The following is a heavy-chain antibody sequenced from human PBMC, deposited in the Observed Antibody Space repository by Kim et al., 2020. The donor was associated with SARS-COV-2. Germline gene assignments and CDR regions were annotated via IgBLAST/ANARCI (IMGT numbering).Heavy chain of an antibody. CDR2: ISWNSGSI. CDR3: AKDRGYYYDSSGPINFEFDY. J-gene: IGHJ4*02. Sequence: GGSLRLSCAASGFTFDDYAMHWVRQAPGKGLEWVSGISWNSGSIGYADSVKGRFTISRDNAKNSLYLQMNSLRAEDTALYYCAKDRGYYYDSSGPINFEFDYWGQGTLVTVSS. CDR1: GFTFDDYA. V-gene: IGHV3-9*01. D-gene: IGHD3-22*01.